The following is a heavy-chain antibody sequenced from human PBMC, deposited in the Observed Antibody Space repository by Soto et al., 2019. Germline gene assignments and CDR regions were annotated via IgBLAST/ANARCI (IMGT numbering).Heavy chain of an antibody. CDR3: ARDHGQDGMDV. CDR1: GGSISSYY. Sequence: SETLSFTCTVSGGSISSYYWSWIRQPPGKGLEWIGYIYYSGSTNYNPSLKSRVTISVDTSKNQFSLKLSSVTAADTAVYYCARDHGQDGMDVWGQGTTVTVSS. V-gene: IGHV4-59*01. J-gene: IGHJ6*02. CDR2: IYYSGST.